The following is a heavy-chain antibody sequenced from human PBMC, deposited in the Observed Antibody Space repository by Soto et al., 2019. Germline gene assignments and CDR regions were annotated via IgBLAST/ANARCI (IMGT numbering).Heavy chain of an antibody. Sequence: GGSLRLSCAASGFSFRNYAMSWVRQAPGRGLEWVSGITGVGDSTYYADYVKGRFNISRDNAQNTFYLQMNSLRAADTAVFFCAKDPLFYSSSWYPNWFSPWGQGTLVTVSS. V-gene: IGHV3-23*01. J-gene: IGHJ5*02. D-gene: IGHD6-13*01. CDR3: AKDPLFYSSSWYPNWFSP. CDR1: GFSFRNYA. CDR2: ITGVGDST.